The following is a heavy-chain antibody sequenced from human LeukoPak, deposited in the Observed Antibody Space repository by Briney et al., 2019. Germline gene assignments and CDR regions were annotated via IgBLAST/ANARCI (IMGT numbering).Heavy chain of an antibody. CDR1: GGSISSYY. Sequence: SETLSLTCTVSGGSISSYYWSWIRQPPGKGLEWIGYIYYSGSTNYNPSLKSRVTISVDTSKNQFPLKLSSVTAADTAVYYCARVVWFGELLPPYFDYWGQGTLVTVSS. J-gene: IGHJ4*02. D-gene: IGHD3-10*01. CDR2: IYYSGST. V-gene: IGHV4-59*01. CDR3: ARVVWFGELLPPYFDY.